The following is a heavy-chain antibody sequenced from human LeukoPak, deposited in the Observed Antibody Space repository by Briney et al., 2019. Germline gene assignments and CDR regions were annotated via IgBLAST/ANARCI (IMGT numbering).Heavy chain of an antibody. CDR3: AKGQPSSGWYGGYFDY. CDR1: GFTFSSYA. V-gene: IGHV3-23*01. Sequence: GGSLRLSCAASGFTFSSYAMSWVRQAPGKGLEWVSAISGSGGSTYYADSVKGRFTISRDNSKNTLYLQMNSLRAEDTAVYYCAKGQPSSGWYGGYFDYWGQGTLVTVSS. D-gene: IGHD6-19*01. J-gene: IGHJ4*02. CDR2: ISGSGGST.